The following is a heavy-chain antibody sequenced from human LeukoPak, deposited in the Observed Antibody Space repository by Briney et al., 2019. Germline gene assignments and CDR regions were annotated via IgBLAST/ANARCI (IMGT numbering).Heavy chain of an antibody. CDR1: GYTFRNFG. V-gene: IGHV1-18*01. Sequence: EASVTVSFTTSGYTFRNFGVTWVRQAPGQGLEWMGWISAYNGNTNYAQNLQGRVTMTTDTSTSTAYMELRSLRSDDTALYYCARDIRGATVSWYYGMDVWGQGTTVTVSS. CDR2: ISAYNGNT. D-gene: IGHD1-26*01. CDR3: ARDIRGATVSWYYGMDV. J-gene: IGHJ6*02.